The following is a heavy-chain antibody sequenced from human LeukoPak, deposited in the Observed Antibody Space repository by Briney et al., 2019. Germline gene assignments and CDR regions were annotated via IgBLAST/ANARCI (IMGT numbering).Heavy chain of an antibody. CDR2: ISYDDTNK. Sequence: PGGSLRLSCAASGFTFSNYALHWVRQAPGKGLEWVAVISYDDTNKYYVDSVKGRFTISRDNSKNTLYLQMNSLRAEDTAVYYCASGISAGLFDNWGQGTLVTVSS. J-gene: IGHJ4*02. CDR3: ASGISAGLFDN. D-gene: IGHD6-25*01. CDR1: GFTFSNYA. V-gene: IGHV3-30*04.